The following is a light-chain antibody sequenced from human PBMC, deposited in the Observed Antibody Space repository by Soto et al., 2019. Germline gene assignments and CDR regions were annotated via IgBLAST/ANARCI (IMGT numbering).Light chain of an antibody. CDR1: QNIDSW. J-gene: IGKJ2*01. CDR2: KAS. V-gene: IGKV1-5*03. CDR3: QQYKSHSYT. Sequence: DIQMTQSPSTLSASVGDRVTITCRASQNIDSWLAWYQQKPGKAPKLLIYKASSLESGVPSRFSGSESGTDFALTISNLQPADFASYYCQQYKSHSYTFGEGTKLEIK.